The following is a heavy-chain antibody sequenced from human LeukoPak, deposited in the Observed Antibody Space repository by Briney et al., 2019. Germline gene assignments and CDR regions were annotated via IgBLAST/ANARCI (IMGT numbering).Heavy chain of an antibody. CDR2: INHSGST. D-gene: IGHD4-23*01. CDR3: ARGAGGSSPGFFDY. Sequence: SETLSLTCAVYGGSLSGYYWSWIRQPPGKGLEWIGEINHSGSTNYNPSLKSRVTIPVDTSKNQFSLKLSSVTAADTAVYYCARGAGGSSPGFFDYWGQGTLVTVSS. CDR1: GGSLSGYY. V-gene: IGHV4-34*01. J-gene: IGHJ4*02.